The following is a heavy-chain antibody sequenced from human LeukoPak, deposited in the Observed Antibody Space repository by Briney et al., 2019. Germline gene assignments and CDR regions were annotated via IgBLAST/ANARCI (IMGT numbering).Heavy chain of an antibody. Sequence: GGSLRLSCAVSGITLSNYGMSWVRQAPGKGLEWVAGISDGGGSRNYADSVKGRFTISGDNPKNTLYLQMDSLRAEDTAVYFCAKRGVVIRAVIIVGFHKEAYYFDYWGQGALVTVSS. CDR3: AKRGVVIRAVIIVGFHKEAYYFDY. CDR2: ISDGGGSR. D-gene: IGHD3-10*01. CDR1: GITLSNYG. V-gene: IGHV3-23*01. J-gene: IGHJ4*02.